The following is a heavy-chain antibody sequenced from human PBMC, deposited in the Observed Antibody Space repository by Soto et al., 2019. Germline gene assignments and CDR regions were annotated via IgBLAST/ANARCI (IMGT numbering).Heavy chain of an antibody. D-gene: IGHD3-10*01. Sequence: SVKVSCKASGGTFSSYAISWVRQAPGQGPEWMGGIIPIFGTANYAQKFQGRVTITADESTSTAYMELSSLRSEDTAVYYCGGSGSHYYYYGMDVWGQGTTVTVSS. V-gene: IGHV1-69*13. CDR2: IIPIFGTA. CDR3: GGSGSHYYYYGMDV. J-gene: IGHJ6*02. CDR1: GGTFSSYA.